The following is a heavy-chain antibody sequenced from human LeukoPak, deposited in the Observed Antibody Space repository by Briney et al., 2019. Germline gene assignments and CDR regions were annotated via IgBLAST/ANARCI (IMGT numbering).Heavy chain of an antibody. D-gene: IGHD6-6*01. CDR3: AKERFQYSSSAFDY. J-gene: IGHJ4*02. CDR1: GFTFSSYG. Sequence: GRSLRLSCAASGFTFSSYGMHWVRQAPGKGLEWLAVIWYGGSNKYYADSVKGRFTISRDNSKNTLYLQMNSLRAEDTAVYYCAKERFQYSSSAFDYWGQGTLVTVSS. V-gene: IGHV3-30*18. CDR2: IWYGGSNK.